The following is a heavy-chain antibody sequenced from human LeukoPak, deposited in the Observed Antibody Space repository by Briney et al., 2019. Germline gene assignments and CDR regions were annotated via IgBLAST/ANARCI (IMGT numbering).Heavy chain of an antibody. CDR2: ISGSGGST. J-gene: IGHJ4*02. D-gene: IGHD3-22*01. Sequence: GGSLRLSCAASGFTFSSYAMSWVRQSPGKGLEWVSAISGSGGSTYYADSVKGRFTISRDNSKNTLYLQMNSLRAEDTAVYYCAKDLPINYYDSSGYYQPFDYWGQGTLVTVSS. V-gene: IGHV3-23*01. CDR1: GFTFSSYA. CDR3: AKDLPINYYDSSGYYQPFDY.